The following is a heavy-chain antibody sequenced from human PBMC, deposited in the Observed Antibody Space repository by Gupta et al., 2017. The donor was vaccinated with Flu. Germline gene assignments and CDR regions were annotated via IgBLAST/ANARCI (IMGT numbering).Heavy chain of an antibody. D-gene: IGHD3-3*01. V-gene: IGHV4-59*01. CDR3: ARLNGVAGGFDY. CDR2: IYYSGST. CDR1: GGSIRSYY. J-gene: IGHJ4*02. Sequence: QVQLQESGPGLVKPSETLSLTCTVSGGSIRSYYWSWIRQPPGKGLEWIGYIYYSGSTNYNPSLKSRVTISVDTSKNQFSLKLSSVTAADTAVYYCARLNGVAGGFDYWGQGTLVTVSS.